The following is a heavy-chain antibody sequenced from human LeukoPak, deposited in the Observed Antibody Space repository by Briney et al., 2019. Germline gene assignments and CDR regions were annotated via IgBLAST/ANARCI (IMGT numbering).Heavy chain of an antibody. CDR1: GGSFSGYY. V-gene: IGHV4-34*01. CDR3: ARGLAYCGGDCYSGRFDY. Sequence: SETLSLTCAVYGGSFSGYYWSWVRQPPGKGLEWIGEINHSGSTNYNPSLKSRVTISVDTSKNQFSLKLSSVTAADTAVYYCARGLAYCGGDCYSGRFDYWGQGTLVTVSS. J-gene: IGHJ4*02. CDR2: INHSGST. D-gene: IGHD2-21*02.